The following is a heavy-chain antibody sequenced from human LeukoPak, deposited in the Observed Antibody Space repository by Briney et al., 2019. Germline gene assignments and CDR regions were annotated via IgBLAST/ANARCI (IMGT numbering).Heavy chain of an antibody. J-gene: IGHJ4*02. CDR3: ARDLKTSGWYGDFDY. Sequence: GGSLRLSCAASGFTFSSYAMNWVRQAPGKGLEWVSTSETDASTYYADSVTGRFTISRDNSKNTVYLEMNSLRAEDTAVYYCARDLKTSGWYGDFDYWGQGTLVTVSS. D-gene: IGHD6-19*01. CDR1: GFTFSSYA. V-gene: IGHV3-23*01. CDR2: SETDAST.